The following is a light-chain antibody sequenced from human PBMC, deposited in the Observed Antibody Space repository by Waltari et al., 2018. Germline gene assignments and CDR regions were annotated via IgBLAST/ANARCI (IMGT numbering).Light chain of an antibody. J-gene: IGLJ2*01. CDR2: DVS. V-gene: IGLV2-11*01. CDR3: SSYTHSYVV. CDR1: SSDVGFYKY. Sequence: QSALTQPRSVSGSPGQSVTISCTGTSSDVGFYKYVDWYQQHPGKAPKLSIYDVSNRPSGFPDCCSVSKSGNTSSLTISGLQAEDEGDYYCSSYTHSYVVFGGGAKLTVL.